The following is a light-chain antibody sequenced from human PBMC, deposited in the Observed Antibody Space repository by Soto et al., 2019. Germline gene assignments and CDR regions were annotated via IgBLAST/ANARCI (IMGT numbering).Light chain of an antibody. CDR3: CSYAGSSTYV. CDR1: SSDFGSYNL. V-gene: IGLV2-23*01. CDR2: EDS. J-gene: IGLJ1*01. Sequence: SVLPQPASVTGSPGESITISCTGTSSDFGSYNLVSWYQQHPGKAPKLMIYEDSKRPSGVSNRFSGSKSGNTASLTISGLQAEDDADYYCCSYAGSSTYVFGTGTKVTVL.